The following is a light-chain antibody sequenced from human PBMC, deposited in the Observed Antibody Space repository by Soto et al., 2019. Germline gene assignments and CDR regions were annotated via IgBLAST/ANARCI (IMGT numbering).Light chain of an antibody. Sequence: QSVLTQPPSASGTPGQRVTISCSGSNSNIGDKAVTWYQQIPGTAPKVVIHSDDQRPSGVPDRFSGSKSGNSASLAISAVQSEDEADYFCASWYYSLTLLFGGGTKLTVL. CDR3: ASWYYSLTLL. CDR1: NSNIGDKA. J-gene: IGLJ2*01. V-gene: IGLV1-44*01. CDR2: SDD.